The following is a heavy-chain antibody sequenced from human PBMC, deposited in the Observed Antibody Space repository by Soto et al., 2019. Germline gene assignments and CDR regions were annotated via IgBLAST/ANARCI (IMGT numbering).Heavy chain of an antibody. Sequence: EVQLVESGGGLVQPGGSLRLSCAASGFTVSSNYMSWVRQAPGKGLEWVSVIYSGGSTYYADSVKGRFTISRHNSKNSLYLQMNSLRAEDTAVYYCAGATTDDAFDIWGQGTMVTVSS. V-gene: IGHV3-53*04. J-gene: IGHJ3*02. D-gene: IGHD4-17*01. CDR3: AGATTDDAFDI. CDR2: IYSGGST. CDR1: GFTVSSNY.